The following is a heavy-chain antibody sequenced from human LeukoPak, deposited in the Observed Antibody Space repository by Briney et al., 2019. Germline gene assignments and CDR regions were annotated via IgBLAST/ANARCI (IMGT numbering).Heavy chain of an antibody. CDR2: IYYSGST. D-gene: IGHD6-19*01. Sequence: SETLSLTCTVSGGSISNYYWSWIRQPPGKGLEWIGYIYYSGSTNYNPSLKSRVTISVDTSKNQFSLKLSSVTAADTAVYYCARGSGRYYYWGQGTLAIVSS. CDR1: GGSISNYY. CDR3: ARGSGRYYY. J-gene: IGHJ4*02. V-gene: IGHV4-59*01.